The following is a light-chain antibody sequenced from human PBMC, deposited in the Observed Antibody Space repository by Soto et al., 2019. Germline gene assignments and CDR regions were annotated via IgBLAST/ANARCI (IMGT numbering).Light chain of an antibody. CDR1: TSNIVSNT. V-gene: IGLV1-44*01. J-gene: IGLJ3*02. CDR2: NNN. CDR3: AAWDDSLKGPV. Sequence: QSALTQPPSASGTPGQRVTISCSGSTSNIVSNTVNWYQQLPGTAPKLLIFNNNQRPSGVPDRVSGSKSGTSASLAISGLQSEDEADYYCAAWDDSLKGPVFGGGTKLTVL.